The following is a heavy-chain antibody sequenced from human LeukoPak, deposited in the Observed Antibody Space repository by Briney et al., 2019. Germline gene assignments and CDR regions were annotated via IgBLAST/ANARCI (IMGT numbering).Heavy chain of an antibody. CDR2: ISYDGSNK. CDR1: GFTFSSYG. CDR3: AKDRSRVAWGGSGYLDY. Sequence: PGRSLRLPCAASGFTFSSYGMHWVRQAPGKGLEWVAVISYDGSNKYYADSVKGRFTISRDNSKNTLYLQMNSLRAEDTAVYYCAKDRSRVAWGGSGYLDYWGQGTLVTVSS. V-gene: IGHV3-30*18. J-gene: IGHJ4*02. D-gene: IGHD3-22*01.